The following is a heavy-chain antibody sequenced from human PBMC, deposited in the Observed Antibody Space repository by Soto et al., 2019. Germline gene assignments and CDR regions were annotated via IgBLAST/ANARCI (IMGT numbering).Heavy chain of an antibody. J-gene: IGHJ6*02. Sequence: QVQLVQSGAEVKKPGASVKVSCKASGYTFTSYGISWVRQAPGQGLEWMGWISAYNGNTNYAQKVQGRVTMTTDTSTSTAYMELRSLRSDDTAVYYCARDRFWTPYYYYYGMDVWGQGTTVTVSS. CDR1: GYTFTSYG. CDR3: ARDRFWTPYYYYYGMDV. D-gene: IGHD1-1*01. V-gene: IGHV1-18*04. CDR2: ISAYNGNT.